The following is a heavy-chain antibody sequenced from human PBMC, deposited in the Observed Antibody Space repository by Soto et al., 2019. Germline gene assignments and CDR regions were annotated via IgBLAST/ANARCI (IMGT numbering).Heavy chain of an antibody. CDR2: IYYSGST. J-gene: IGHJ3*02. Sequence: SETLSLPCTVSGGSISSGGYYWSWIRQHPGKGLEWIGYIYYSGSTYYNPSLKSRVTISVDTSKNQFSLKLSSVTAADTAVYYCARVIVGLQSAFDIWGQGTMVTVSS. D-gene: IGHD3-16*02. CDR3: ARVIVGLQSAFDI. V-gene: IGHV4-31*03. CDR1: GGSISSGGYY.